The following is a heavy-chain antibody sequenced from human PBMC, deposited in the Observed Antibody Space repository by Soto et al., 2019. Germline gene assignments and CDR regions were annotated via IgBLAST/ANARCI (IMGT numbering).Heavy chain of an antibody. Sequence: QVQLLESGGGVVQPGRSLRLSCAASGFTFSSYAMHWVRQAPGKGLEWVAVISYDGRNTNYADSVKGRFAISRDNFNNTLFLEMNGLRAEDTAVYFCARDRTTRRYTYRPSLDFWGQGTLVTVSS. CDR2: ISYDGRNT. V-gene: IGHV3-30*09. D-gene: IGHD5-18*01. CDR1: GFTFSSYA. CDR3: ARDRTTRRYTYRPSLDF. J-gene: IGHJ4*02.